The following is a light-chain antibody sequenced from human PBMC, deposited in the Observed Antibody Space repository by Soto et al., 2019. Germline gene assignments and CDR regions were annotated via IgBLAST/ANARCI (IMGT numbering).Light chain of an antibody. CDR3: QQNCSSLWT. J-gene: IGKJ1*01. V-gene: IGKV3-20*01. CDR1: QSLGNDY. Sequence: ELVLAQSPGPLCLCPGERGSLXCRASQSLGNDYSAWYRREPGQGHMLLSYGASSMAHGSPDRFSGSGSGTDFTRTISRLEPEDFAVYYGQQNCSSLWTFGQGTKVDIK. CDR2: GAS.